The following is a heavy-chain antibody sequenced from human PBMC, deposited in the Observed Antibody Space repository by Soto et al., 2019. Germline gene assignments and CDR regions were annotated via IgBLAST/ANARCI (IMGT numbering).Heavy chain of an antibody. CDR1: GGTFSNYA. J-gene: IGHJ5*02. Sequence: ASVKVSCKASGGTFSNYAITWVRQAPGQGLEWLGRIIPIFGTTDYAQKFQGRVTITADESTTTAYMELSSMRSDDTAVYYCAKDGGREGYFGNWFDPWGQGPLVTVSS. D-gene: IGHD2-15*01. V-gene: IGHV1-69*13. CDR2: IIPIFGTT. CDR3: AKDGGREGYFGNWFDP.